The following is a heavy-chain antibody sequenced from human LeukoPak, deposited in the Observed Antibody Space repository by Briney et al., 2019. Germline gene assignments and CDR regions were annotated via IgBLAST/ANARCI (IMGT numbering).Heavy chain of an antibody. CDR2: ISGSGGST. Sequence: GGSLRLSCAASGFTFSSYAMSWVRQAPGKGLEWVSAISGSGGSTYYAGSVKGRFTISRDNSKNTLYLQMNSLRAEDTAVYYCAKKVMVRGVSDYFDYWGQGTLVTVSS. CDR3: AKKVMVRGVSDYFDY. V-gene: IGHV3-23*01. CDR1: GFTFSSYA. D-gene: IGHD3-10*01. J-gene: IGHJ4*02.